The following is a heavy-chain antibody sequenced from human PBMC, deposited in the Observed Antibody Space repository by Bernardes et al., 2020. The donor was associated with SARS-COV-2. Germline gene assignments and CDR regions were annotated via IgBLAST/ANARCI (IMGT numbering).Heavy chain of an antibody. CDR1: GYTLTELS. CDR3: ATSPPIPPPPMVRGGNNWFDP. D-gene: IGHD3-10*01. Sequence: ASVKVSCKVSGYTLTELSMHWVRQAPGKGLEWMGGFDPEDGETIYAQKFQGRVTMTEDTSTDTAYMELSSLRSEDTAVYYCATSPPIPPPPMVRGGNNWFDPWGQGTLVTVSS. CDR2: FDPEDGET. J-gene: IGHJ5*02. V-gene: IGHV1-24*01.